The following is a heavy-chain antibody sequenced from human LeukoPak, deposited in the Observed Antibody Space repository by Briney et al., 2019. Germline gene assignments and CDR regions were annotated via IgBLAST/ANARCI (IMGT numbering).Heavy chain of an antibody. V-gene: IGHV4-4*07. CDR1: GGSISSYY. D-gene: IGHD3-9*01. Sequence: SETLSLTCTVSGGSISSYYWSWIRQPAGKGLEWIGRIYTSGSTNYNPSLKRRVTISVDTSKNQFSLTLSSVTAADTAVYYCARGRHYDILTGYYNERYFDYWGQGTLVTVSS. CDR3: ARGRHYDILTGYYNERYFDY. J-gene: IGHJ4*02. CDR2: IYTSGST.